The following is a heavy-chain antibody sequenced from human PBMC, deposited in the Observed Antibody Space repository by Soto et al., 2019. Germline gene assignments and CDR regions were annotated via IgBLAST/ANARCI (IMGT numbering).Heavy chain of an antibody. Sequence: EVQLVESGGGLVQPGGSLRLSCAASGFTFSSYSMNWVRQAPGKGLEWVSSISSSSSYIYYADSVKGRFTISRDNAXNXXYLQMNSLRAEDTAVYYCARVAATRGGATRTLFDYWGQGTLVTVSS. V-gene: IGHV3-21*01. CDR3: ARVAATRGGATRTLFDY. CDR2: ISSSSSYI. CDR1: GFTFSSYS. J-gene: IGHJ4*02. D-gene: IGHD2-15*01.